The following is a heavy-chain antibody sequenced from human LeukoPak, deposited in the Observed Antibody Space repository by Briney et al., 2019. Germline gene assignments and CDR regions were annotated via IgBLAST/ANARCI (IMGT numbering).Heavy chain of an antibody. D-gene: IGHD3-22*01. J-gene: IGHJ3*02. CDR1: GYTFTSYG. Sequence: ASVKVSCKASGYTFTSYGISWVRQAPGQGLEWMGWISAYNGNTNYAQKLQGRVTMTTDTSTSTAYMELRSLRSDDTAVYYCARDFYYDSSEGGDAFDIWGQGTMVTVSS. CDR3: ARDFYYDSSEGGDAFDI. V-gene: IGHV1-18*01. CDR2: ISAYNGNT.